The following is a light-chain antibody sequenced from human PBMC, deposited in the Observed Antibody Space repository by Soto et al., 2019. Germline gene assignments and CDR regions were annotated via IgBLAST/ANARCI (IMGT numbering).Light chain of an antibody. V-gene: IGKV3-15*01. CDR2: GAS. CDR1: QSVSSN. Sequence: EIVITQSPATLSVSPGERATLSCRASQSVSSNLAWYQQKPGRAPRLLIYGASTRATGMPARFSGSGSGTEFTLTISSLQSEGFAVYYCQQYNDWPPTFGQGTKVDIK. J-gene: IGKJ1*01. CDR3: QQYNDWPPT.